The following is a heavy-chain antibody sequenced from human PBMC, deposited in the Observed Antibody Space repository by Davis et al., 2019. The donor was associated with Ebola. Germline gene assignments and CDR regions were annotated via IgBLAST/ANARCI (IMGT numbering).Heavy chain of an antibody. CDR1: GFTFSGSA. CDR2: IRSKANSYAT. J-gene: IGHJ4*02. Sequence: GESLKISCAASGFTFSGSAMHWVRQASGKGLEWVGRIRSKANSYATAYAASVKGRFTISRDDSKNTAYLQMNSLKTEDTAVYYCTRQGSLRAAAGSFDYWGQGTLVTVSS. CDR3: TRQGSLRAAAGSFDY. V-gene: IGHV3-73*01. D-gene: IGHD6-13*01.